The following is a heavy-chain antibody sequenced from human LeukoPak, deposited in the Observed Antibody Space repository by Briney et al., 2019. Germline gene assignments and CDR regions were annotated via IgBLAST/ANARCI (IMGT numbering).Heavy chain of an antibody. CDR2: IKQDGSEK. CDR3: ASDSPYYGMDV. J-gene: IGHJ6*02. CDR1: GFTFSSYW. V-gene: IGHV3-7*01. Sequence: GGSLRLSCAASGFTFSSYWMTWVRQAPGKGLEWVANIKQDGSEKCYVDSVKGRFTISRDNAKNSLYLQMSGLRVEDTAVYHCASDSPYYGMDVWGQGTTVTVSS.